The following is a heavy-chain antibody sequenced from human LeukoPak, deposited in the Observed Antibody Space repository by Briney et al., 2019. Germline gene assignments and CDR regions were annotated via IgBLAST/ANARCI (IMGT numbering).Heavy chain of an antibody. CDR1: GLTRGNAY. D-gene: IGHD2-21*01. V-gene: IGHV3-7*01. CDR2: INPDGSQG. Sequence: GGTGRLAFEACGLTRGNAYMRGVAEAPGKGLEWVAIINPDGSQGSYVDSVKGRFAISRDNALNSLFLQMNSLSAEDTAVYYCARDPAYGALDIWGQGTTVTVSS. J-gene: IGHJ3*02. CDR3: ARDPAYGALDI.